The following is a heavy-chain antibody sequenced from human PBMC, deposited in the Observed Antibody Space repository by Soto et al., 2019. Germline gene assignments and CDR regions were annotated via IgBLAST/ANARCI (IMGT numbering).Heavy chain of an antibody. CDR2: IYYSGST. CDR3: ARAKVRYGDYNYYYYGMEG. CDR1: GGSISSGGYY. J-gene: IGHJ6*04. V-gene: IGHV4-31*03. D-gene: IGHD4-17*01. Sequence: SETLSLTCTVSGGSISSGGYYWSWIRQHPGKGLEWIGYIYYSGSTYYNPSLKSRVTISVDTSKNQFSLKLSSVTAADTAVYYRARAKVRYGDYNYYYYGMEGWGKGNTVIVSS.